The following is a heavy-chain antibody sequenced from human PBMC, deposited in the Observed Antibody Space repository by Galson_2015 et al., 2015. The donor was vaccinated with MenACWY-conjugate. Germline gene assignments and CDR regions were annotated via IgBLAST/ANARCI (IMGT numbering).Heavy chain of an antibody. CDR2: IYYTGST. D-gene: IGHD3-10*01. Sequence: ETLSLTCTVSGGSINRYYWGWIRQPPGKGLEWVVNIYYTGSTNYNPSLNSRVTISLDTSKNQFSLKLNSVTAADTAVYYCARGDGSGSYYDYWGQGILVTVSS. J-gene: IGHJ4*02. CDR1: GGSINRYY. V-gene: IGHV4-59*01. CDR3: ARGDGSGSYYDY.